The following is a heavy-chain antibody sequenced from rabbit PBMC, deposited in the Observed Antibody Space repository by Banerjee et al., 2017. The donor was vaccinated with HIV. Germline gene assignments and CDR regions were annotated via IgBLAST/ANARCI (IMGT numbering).Heavy chain of an antibody. J-gene: IGHJ4*01. V-gene: IGHV1S43*01. CDR1: GFSLSSNYV. D-gene: IGHD4-1*01. CDR2: INTGKSIT. CDR3: ARDLAGVIGWNFGL. Sequence: QEQLEESGGDLVKPEGSLTLTCTASGFSLSSNYVVCWVRQAPGKGLEWIGCINTGKSITGYASWVNGRFTISGSTSPNTVDLKMTSLTAADTATYFCARDLAGVIGWNFGLWGPGTLVTVS.